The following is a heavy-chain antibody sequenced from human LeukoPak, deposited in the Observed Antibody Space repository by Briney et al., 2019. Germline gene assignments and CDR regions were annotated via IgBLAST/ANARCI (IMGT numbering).Heavy chain of an antibody. V-gene: IGHV3-74*03. CDR1: GFNLSGHW. Sequence: GGSLRLSCIASGFNLSGHWMSWVRQAPGKGLVWVARSKYDGTTTTYADSVKGRFTISRDNPKNTLYLQMNSLRADDTAVYYCSKSDYFDPWGQGTVVTVSS. CDR2: SKYDGTTT. D-gene: IGHD4/OR15-4a*01. CDR3: SKSDYFDP. J-gene: IGHJ5*02.